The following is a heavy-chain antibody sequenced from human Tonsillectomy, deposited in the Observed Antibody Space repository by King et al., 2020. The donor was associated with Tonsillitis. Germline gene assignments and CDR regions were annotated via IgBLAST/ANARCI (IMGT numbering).Heavy chain of an antibody. J-gene: IGHJ3*02. CDR3: TTGAAGAFSI. V-gene: IGHV3-15*05. D-gene: IGHD6-25*01. CDR2: IKRNSDGGTT. Sequence: VQLVESGGDLVKPGGSLRLSCAASGISFSNGLSFSNAWMNWVRQAPGKGLEWVGRIKRNSDGGTTDYAAPVKGRFTISRDDSKNTVYLQMNSLKTEDTAMYYCTTGAAGAFSIWGQGTMVTVSS. CDR1: GISFSNGLSFSNAW.